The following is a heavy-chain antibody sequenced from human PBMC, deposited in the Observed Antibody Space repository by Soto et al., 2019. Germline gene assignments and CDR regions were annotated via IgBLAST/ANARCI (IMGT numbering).Heavy chain of an antibody. CDR1: GFTFSTFG. CDR3: AKDLQAYGDYDYYCYGLDV. CDR2: ISYDGNNK. V-gene: IGHV3-30*18. D-gene: IGHD4-17*01. J-gene: IGHJ6*02. Sequence: SVGGVVPPGASLRLSCAASGFTFSTFGMHWVRQTPGKGLEWVAVISYDGNNKVYADSVKGRFTISRDNFKNTVDLVMNNLKVDDTAVYYCAKDLQAYGDYDYYCYGLDVWGQGATVSVSS.